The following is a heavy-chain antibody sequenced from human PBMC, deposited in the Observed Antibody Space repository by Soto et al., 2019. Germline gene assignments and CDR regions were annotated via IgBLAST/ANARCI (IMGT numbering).Heavy chain of an antibody. Sequence: QITLKESGPPLVKPTETLTLTCTYSGFSLSTRGVGVGWIRQPPGKALEWLAVIYWDDDKRYSPSLKSRLTITKDTSKNQVVLTMTNMDPVDTATYYCAHRGRQYCCNGCYFFDYWGQGTLVTVSS. D-gene: IGHD2-21*02. CDR1: GFSLSTRGVG. V-gene: IGHV2-5*02. CDR3: AHRGRQYCCNGCYFFDY. J-gene: IGHJ4*02. CDR2: IYWDDDK.